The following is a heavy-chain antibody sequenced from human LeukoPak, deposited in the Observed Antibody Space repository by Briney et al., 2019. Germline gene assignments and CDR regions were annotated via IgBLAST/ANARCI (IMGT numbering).Heavy chain of an antibody. V-gene: IGHV3-15*01. CDR2: IKSKTDGGTT. CDR1: GFTFSNAW. D-gene: IGHD3-22*01. Sequence: PGGSLRLSCAASGFTFSNAWMSWVRQAPGEGLEWVGRIKSKTDGGTTKSAAPVTGRFTISRDDSTITVYLQMNSVKAEDTAVYYCTTEGDSTGYTPFDYWGQGTLVTVSS. J-gene: IGHJ4*02. CDR3: TTEGDSTGYTPFDY.